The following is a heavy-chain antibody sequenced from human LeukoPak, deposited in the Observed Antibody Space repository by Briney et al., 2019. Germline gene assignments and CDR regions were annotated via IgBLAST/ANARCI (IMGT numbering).Heavy chain of an antibody. CDR3: ARVFGLHPGIDWFDP. Sequence: ASVKVSCKASGYTFTSYGMSWVRQAPGQGLEWMGWIGAYNGNTNYAQKLQGRVTMTTDTSTSTAYMELRSLRSDDTAVYYCARVFGLHPGIDWFDPWGQGTLVTVSS. D-gene: IGHD3-10*01. CDR2: IGAYNGNT. V-gene: IGHV1-18*01. CDR1: GYTFTSYG. J-gene: IGHJ5*02.